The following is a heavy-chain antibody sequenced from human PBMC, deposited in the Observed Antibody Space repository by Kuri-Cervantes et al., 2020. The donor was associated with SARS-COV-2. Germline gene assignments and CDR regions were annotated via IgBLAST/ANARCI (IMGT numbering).Heavy chain of an antibody. D-gene: IGHD6-13*01. CDR1: GFTFSSYA. CDR2: IWYDGSNK. CDR3: ATDRGSSPFDY. V-gene: IGHV3-33*08. J-gene: IGHJ4*02. Sequence: GGSLRLSCAASGFTFSSYAMSWVRQAPGKGLEWVAVIWYDGSNKYYAESVKGRFTISRDNSKNMLYLQMNSLRAEDTAVYYCATDRGSSPFDYWGQGTLVTVSS.